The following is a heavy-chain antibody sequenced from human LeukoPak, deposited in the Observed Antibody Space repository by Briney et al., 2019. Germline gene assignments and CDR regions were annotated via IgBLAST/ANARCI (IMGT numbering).Heavy chain of an antibody. CDR2: IYTSGST. Sequence: SETLSLTCAASGGSISSYYWSWIRQPAGKGLEWIGRIYTSGSTNYNPSLKSRVTMSVDTSKNQFSPKLSSVTAADTAVYYCARARGYSYGFYWYFDLWGRGTLVTVSS. V-gene: IGHV4-4*07. CDR3: ARARGYSYGFYWYFDL. CDR1: GGSISSYY. J-gene: IGHJ2*01. D-gene: IGHD5-18*01.